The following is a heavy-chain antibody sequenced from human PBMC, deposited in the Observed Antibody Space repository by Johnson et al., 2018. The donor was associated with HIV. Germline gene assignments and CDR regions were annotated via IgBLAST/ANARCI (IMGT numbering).Heavy chain of an antibody. CDR2: INWSGGST. CDR1: GFTFDDYG. Sequence: VQLVESGGGVVRPGGSLRLSCAASGFTFDDYGMSWVRPAPGKGLEWVSGINWSGGSTAYADSVKGRFTISRDNAKNSLYLQMNSLRAEDTALYYCARVAAAAGRMTDAFDIWGQGTMVSVSS. V-gene: IGHV3-20*04. D-gene: IGHD6-13*01. CDR3: ARVAAAAGRMTDAFDI. J-gene: IGHJ3*02.